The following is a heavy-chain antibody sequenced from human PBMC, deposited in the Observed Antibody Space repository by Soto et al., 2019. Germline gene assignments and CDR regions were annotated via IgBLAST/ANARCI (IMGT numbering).Heavy chain of an antibody. Sequence: SETLSLTCTVSGGSISSYYWSWIRQPPGKGLEWIGYIYYSGSTNYNPSLKSRVTISVDTSKNQFSLKLSSVTAADTAVYYCARAYYGSGSEYFDYWGQGTLVTVS. CDR1: GGSISSYY. CDR3: ARAYYGSGSEYFDY. D-gene: IGHD3-10*01. V-gene: IGHV4-59*01. J-gene: IGHJ4*02. CDR2: IYYSGST.